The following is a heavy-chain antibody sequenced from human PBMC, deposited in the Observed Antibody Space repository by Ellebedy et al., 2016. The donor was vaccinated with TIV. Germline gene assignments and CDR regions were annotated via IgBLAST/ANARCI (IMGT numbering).Heavy chain of an antibody. CDR3: ARGGRITMIRGGAFDY. Sequence: MPSETLSLTFTVPGGSISSYYWSWIRQPPVKGLEWIGYIYYTGSTNYNPSLKSRVTISVDTSKNQFSLKLTSVTAADTAVYYCARGGRITMIRGGAFDYWGQGTLVPVSS. CDR2: IYYTGST. J-gene: IGHJ4*02. V-gene: IGHV4-59*01. D-gene: IGHD3-10*01. CDR1: GGSISSYY.